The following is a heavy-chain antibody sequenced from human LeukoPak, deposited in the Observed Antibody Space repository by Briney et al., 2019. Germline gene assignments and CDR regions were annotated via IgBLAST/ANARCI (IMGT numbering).Heavy chain of an antibody. D-gene: IGHD5-18*01. Sequence: SETLSLTCAVYGGSFSGYYWSWIRQPPGKGLEWIGEITHSGRTIYNPSLKSRLTISVDTPRNQFSLKLSSVTAADTAVYYCAGQGVNTTMVEVIYAFDIWGQGTMVTVSS. CDR3: AGQGVNTTMVEVIYAFDI. CDR1: GGSFSGYY. CDR2: ITHSGRT. J-gene: IGHJ3*02. V-gene: IGHV4-34*01.